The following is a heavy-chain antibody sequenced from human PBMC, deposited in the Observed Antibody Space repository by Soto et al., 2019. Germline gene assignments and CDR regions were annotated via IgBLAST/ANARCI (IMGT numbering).Heavy chain of an antibody. Sequence: QITLKESGPTLVRPTQTLTLTCTFSGFSLSTSGVGVGWIRQPPGKALEWLALIYWDDDKRYSPSLKSRLTITKDTSKNQVVLIMTNMDPVDTAAYYCAHRATVAVAGGGLDIWGQGTMVTVSS. D-gene: IGHD6-19*01. J-gene: IGHJ3*02. CDR3: AHRATVAVAGGGLDI. CDR2: IYWDDDK. V-gene: IGHV2-5*02. CDR1: GFSLSTSGVG.